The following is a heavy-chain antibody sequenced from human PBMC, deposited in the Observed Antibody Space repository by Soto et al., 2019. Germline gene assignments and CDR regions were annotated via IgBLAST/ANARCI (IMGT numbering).Heavy chain of an antibody. CDR2: ISSSSSYI. CDR1: GFTFSSYS. J-gene: IGHJ6*03. CDR3: ARVGGYYYYYMDV. V-gene: IGHV3-21*01. D-gene: IGHD2-15*01. Sequence: EVQLVESGGGLVKPGGSLRLSCAASGFTFSSYSMNWVRQAPGKGLEWVSSISSSSSYIYYADSVKGRFTISRDNAKSSLYLQMNSLRAADTAVYYWARVGGYYYYYMDVWGKGTTVTVSS.